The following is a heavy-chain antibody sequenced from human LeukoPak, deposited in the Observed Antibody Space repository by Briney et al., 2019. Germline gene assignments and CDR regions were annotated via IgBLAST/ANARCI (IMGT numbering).Heavy chain of an antibody. CDR2: ISGRGGST. CDR1: GFTFSSYP. D-gene: IGHD1-26*01. V-gene: IGHV3-23*01. J-gene: IGHJ4*02. Sequence: GGSLRLSCAASGFTFSSYPMIGVRRARGKGREGVSAISGRGGSTYSADYVNTRSTNSSDNSQNPQHLHLNTLRAEDKDVSYCSKRVAADWAYCFDYWGQGTLVTVSS. CDR3: SKRVAADWAYCFDY.